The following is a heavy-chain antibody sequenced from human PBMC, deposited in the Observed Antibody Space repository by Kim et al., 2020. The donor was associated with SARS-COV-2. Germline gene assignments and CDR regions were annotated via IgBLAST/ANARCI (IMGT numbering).Heavy chain of an antibody. CDR3: AKWAITMIVVVTDGAHLAFGI. Sequence: GGSLRLSCAASGFTFSSYAMSWVRQAPGKGLEWVSAISGSGGSTYYADSVKGRFTISRDNSKNTLYLQMNSLRAEDTAVYYCAKWAITMIVVVTDGAHLAFGIWGQGTMVTVSS. D-gene: IGHD3-22*01. CDR1: GFTFSSYA. CDR2: ISGSGGST. J-gene: IGHJ3*02. V-gene: IGHV3-23*01.